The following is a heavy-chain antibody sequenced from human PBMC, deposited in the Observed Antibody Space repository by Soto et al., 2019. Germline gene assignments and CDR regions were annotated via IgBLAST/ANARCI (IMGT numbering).Heavy chain of an antibody. J-gene: IGHJ5*02. D-gene: IGHD5-12*01. CDR2: INPSGGTT. CDR3: ARDHRSGYNPYNWFDP. Sequence: XSVKVSGTASGYPFITYYMHWVRQAPGQGLEWMGMINPSGGTTGYAQKFQDRVTMTRDTSTSTVHMELSSLRSEDTAVYYCARDHRSGYNPYNWFDPRGQGTLVTVYS. V-gene: IGHV1-46*01. CDR1: GYPFITYY.